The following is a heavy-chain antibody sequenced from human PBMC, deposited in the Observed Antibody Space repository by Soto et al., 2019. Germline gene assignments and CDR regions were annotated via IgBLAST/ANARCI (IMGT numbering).Heavy chain of an antibody. D-gene: IGHD3-22*01. J-gene: IGHJ4*02. V-gene: IGHV4-59*01. CDR2: IYYSGST. CDR1: GGSISSYY. Sequence: LSETLSLTCTVSGGSISSYYWSWIRQPPGKGLEWIGYIYYSGSTNYNPSLKSRVTISVDTSKNQFSLKLSSVTAADTAVYYCARDMSSGYSFDYWGQGTLVTVSS. CDR3: ARDMSSGYSFDY.